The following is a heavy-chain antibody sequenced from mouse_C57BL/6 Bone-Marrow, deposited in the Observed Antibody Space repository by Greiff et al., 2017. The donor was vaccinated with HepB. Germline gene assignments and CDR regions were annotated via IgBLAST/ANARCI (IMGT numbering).Heavy chain of an antibody. V-gene: IGHV5-6*01. CDR1: GFTFSSYG. D-gene: IGHD2-5*01. J-gene: IGHJ3*01. Sequence: EVKVVDSGGDLVKPGGSLKLSCAASGFTFSSYGMSWVRQTPDKRLEWVATISSGGSYTYYPDSVKGRFTISRDNAKNTLYLQMGSLKSEDTAMYYCARHETYYSNYGAYWGQGTLVTVSA. CDR3: ARHETYYSNYGAY. CDR2: ISSGGSYT.